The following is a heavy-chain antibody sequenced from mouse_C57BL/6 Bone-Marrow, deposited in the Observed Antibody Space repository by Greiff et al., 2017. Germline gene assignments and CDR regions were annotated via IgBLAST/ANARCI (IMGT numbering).Heavy chain of an antibody. V-gene: IGHV1-18*01. CDR3: ARCSYYYGSTWYFDV. CDR1: GYTFTDYN. D-gene: IGHD1-1*01. J-gene: IGHJ1*03. Sequence: EVQLQQSGPELVKPGASVKIPCKASGYTFTDYNMDWVKQSHGKSLEWIGDINPNNGGTIYNQKFKGKATLTVDKSSSTAYMELRSLTSEDTAVYYCARCSYYYGSTWYFDVWGTGTTVTVSS. CDR2: INPNNGGT.